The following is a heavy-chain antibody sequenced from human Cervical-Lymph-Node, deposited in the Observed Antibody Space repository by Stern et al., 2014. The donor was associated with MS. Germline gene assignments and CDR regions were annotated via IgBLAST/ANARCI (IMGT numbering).Heavy chain of an antibody. CDR2: IYTSGTT. J-gene: IGHJ4*02. CDR1: GGPISSGTYY. CDR3: ARGRNGFGYDS. V-gene: IGHV4-61*02. Sequence: QVQLQESGPGLVKPSQTLSLTCTVSGGPISSGTYYWSWIRQPAGKGLEWIGRIYTSGTTAYTPSQKGRFTIPVDMSKTQLSRGRPHVPAADTAVYYCARGRNGFGYDSWGQGTLATVSP. D-gene: IGHD2-15*01.